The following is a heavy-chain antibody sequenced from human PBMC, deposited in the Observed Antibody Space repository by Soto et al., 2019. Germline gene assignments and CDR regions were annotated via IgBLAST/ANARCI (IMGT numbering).Heavy chain of an antibody. CDR1: GFTFTSSA. J-gene: IGHJ4*02. D-gene: IGHD2-21*02. CDR3: AAVIGSGGNSFYFDY. Sequence: SVKVSCKASGFTFTSSAVQWVRQARGQRLEWIGWIVVGSGNTNYAQKFQERVTITRDMSTSTAYMELNSLRSEDTAVYYCAAVIGSGGNSFYFDYWGQGTLVTVSS. V-gene: IGHV1-58*01. CDR2: IVVGSGNT.